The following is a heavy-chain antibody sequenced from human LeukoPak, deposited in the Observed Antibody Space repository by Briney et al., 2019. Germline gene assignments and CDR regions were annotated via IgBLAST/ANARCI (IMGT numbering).Heavy chain of an antibody. CDR1: GYTFTGYY. Sequence: ASVKVSCKASGYTFTGYYMHWVRQAPGQGLEWMGWINPNSGGTNYAQKFQGWVTMTRDTSISTAYMELSSLRSEDTAVYYCARDLEDIVVVPAVWGQGTLVTVSS. D-gene: IGHD2-2*01. CDR2: INPNSGGT. J-gene: IGHJ4*02. V-gene: IGHV1-2*04. CDR3: ARDLEDIVVVPAV.